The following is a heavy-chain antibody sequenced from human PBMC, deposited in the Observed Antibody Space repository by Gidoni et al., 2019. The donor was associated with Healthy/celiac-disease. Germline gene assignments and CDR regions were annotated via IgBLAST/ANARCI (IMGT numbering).Heavy chain of an antibody. CDR2: ISAYNGNT. CDR3: AREDRYYDSSGFGDY. J-gene: IGHJ4*02. V-gene: IGHV1-18*01. CDR1: GYNFTSYG. D-gene: IGHD3-22*01. Sequence: QVQLVQSGAEVKKPGASVKVSCKASGYNFTSYGISWVRQAPGQGLEWMGWISAYNGNTNYAQKLQGRVTMTTDTSTSTAYMELRSLRSDDTAVYYCAREDRYYDSSGFGDYWGQGTLVTVSS.